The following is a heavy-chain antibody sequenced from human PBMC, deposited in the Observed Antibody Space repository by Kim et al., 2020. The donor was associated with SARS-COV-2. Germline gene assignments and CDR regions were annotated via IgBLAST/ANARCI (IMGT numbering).Heavy chain of an antibody. Sequence: GGSLRLSCAASGFSFNTYAMTWVRQAPGKGPEWVATMTASGDSTDYSDSVRGRFVISRDNARNMVFLQMNNLRADDTATYYCVKSTLLRGVILAGNAF. J-gene: IGHJ3*01. CDR3: VKSTLLRGVILAGNAF. CDR1: GFSFNTYA. V-gene: IGHV3-23*01. CDR2: MTASGDST. D-gene: IGHD3-10*01.